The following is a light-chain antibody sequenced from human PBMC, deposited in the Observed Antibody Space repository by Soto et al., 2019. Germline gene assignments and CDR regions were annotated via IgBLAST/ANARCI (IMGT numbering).Light chain of an antibody. V-gene: IGKV3-20*01. Sequence: EIVFAQSPGTLSLSPGGRAPLSCRASQSVTNSFLAWYQQKPGQAPRLLIYGASRRATGIPDRFTGSGSGTDFTLTISRLEPEDFAVYYCQQYVSSPWAFGQGTKVDIK. CDR2: GAS. CDR1: QSVTNSF. J-gene: IGKJ1*01. CDR3: QQYVSSPWA.